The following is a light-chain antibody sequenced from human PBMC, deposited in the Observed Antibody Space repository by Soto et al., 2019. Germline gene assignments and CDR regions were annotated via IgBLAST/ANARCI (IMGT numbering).Light chain of an antibody. CDR3: MQYGSSLI. V-gene: IGKV3-20*01. CDR2: GTS. CDR1: QSVSNRR. J-gene: IGKJ5*01. Sequence: DIVLTQSPVTLSLSPAERATLSCRATQSVSNRRLAWYQQKPGQAPRFLIFGTSTRPTGIPDRFSGSGSGTDFTLTISRLEPEDFAVYYCMQYGSSLIFGQGARLEIK.